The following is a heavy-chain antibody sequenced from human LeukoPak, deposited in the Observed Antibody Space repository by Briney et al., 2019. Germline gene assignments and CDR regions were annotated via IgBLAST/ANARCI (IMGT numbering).Heavy chain of an antibody. V-gene: IGHV1-69*13. Sequence: GASVKVSCKASGGTFSSYAISWVRQAPGQGLEWMGGIIPIFGTANYAQKFQGRVTITADESTSTAYMELSSLRSEDTAVYYCARDSQYYDFWSGYYRYYYYGMDVWGQGTTVTVSS. J-gene: IGHJ6*02. D-gene: IGHD3-3*01. CDR3: ARDSQYYDFWSGYYRYYYYGMDV. CDR2: IIPIFGTA. CDR1: GGTFSSYA.